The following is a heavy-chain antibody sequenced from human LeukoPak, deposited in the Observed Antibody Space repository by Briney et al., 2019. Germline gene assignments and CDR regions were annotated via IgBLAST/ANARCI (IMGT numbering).Heavy chain of an antibody. D-gene: IGHD4-23*01. CDR2: IRSKAYGGTA. CDR1: GFTFGDYA. CDR3: ATNQPFYGGNSGLFDY. V-gene: IGHV3-49*03. J-gene: IGHJ4*02. Sequence: GGSLRLSCTGSGFTFGDYAMSWFRQTPGKGLEWVGFIRSKAYGGTAEYAASVKGRFTISRDDSKSIAYLQMNSLRAEDTAVYYCATNQPFYGGNSGLFDYWGQGTLVTVSS.